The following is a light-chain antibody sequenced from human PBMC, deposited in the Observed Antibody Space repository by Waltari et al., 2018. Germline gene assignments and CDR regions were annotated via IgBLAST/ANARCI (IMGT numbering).Light chain of an antibody. CDR3: GTWDSSLSAVV. CDR2: DNN. J-gene: IGLJ2*01. CDR1: SFNLGNHY. Sequence: QPVLTQPPPVSAAPGQQVPIPSPGSSFNLGNHYVSRYQQLPGTAPKLLIYDNNKRPSGIPDRFSGSKSGTSATLGITGLQTGDEADYYCGTWDSSLSAVVVGGGTKLTVL. V-gene: IGLV1-51*01.